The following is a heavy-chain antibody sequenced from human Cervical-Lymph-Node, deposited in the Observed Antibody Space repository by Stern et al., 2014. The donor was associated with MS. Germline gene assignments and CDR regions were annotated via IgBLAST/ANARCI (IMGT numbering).Heavy chain of an antibody. D-gene: IGHD4-17*01. CDR2: IYPGDSDT. V-gene: IGHV5-51*01. Sequence: EVQLVESGAEVKKPGESLKISCKGSGYSFTANWIAWVRQVPGKGLEWMGFIYPGDSDTRYSPSFQGQVTISADKSISTAYLQWSSLKASDTAMYYCARDYGDYAFDYWGQGTLVTVSS. J-gene: IGHJ4*02. CDR1: GYSFTANW. CDR3: ARDYGDYAFDY.